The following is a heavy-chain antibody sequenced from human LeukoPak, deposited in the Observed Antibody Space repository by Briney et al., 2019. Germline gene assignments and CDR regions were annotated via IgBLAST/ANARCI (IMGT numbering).Heavy chain of an antibody. V-gene: IGHV1-69*01. CDR1: GGTFSTYA. Sequence: SVKVSCKASGGTFSTYAITWVRLAPGQGLERMGGIIPFLGTANYAQKFQGRVTITADESTSTAYMELRSLRSDDTAVYYCARDGVITMVRGVIITYSAPLDYWGQGTVVSVSS. D-gene: IGHD3-10*01. J-gene: IGHJ4*02. CDR3: ARDGVITMVRGVIITYSAPLDY. CDR2: IIPFLGTA.